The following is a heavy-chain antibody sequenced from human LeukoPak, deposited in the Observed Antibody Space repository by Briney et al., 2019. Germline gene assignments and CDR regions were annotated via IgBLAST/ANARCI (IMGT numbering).Heavy chain of an antibody. V-gene: IGHV4-38-2*02. CDR2: IYHSGTT. D-gene: IGHD2-21*02. Sequence: SETLSLTCTVSGFSITSGYFWGWVRQPPGKGLEWIGNIYHSGTTYYNPSLRSRVTISIDASKNQFSLRLSSVTAADTAVYYCARFCDGDCFLDYWGQGTPVSVSS. CDR1: GFSITSGYF. J-gene: IGHJ4*02. CDR3: ARFCDGDCFLDY.